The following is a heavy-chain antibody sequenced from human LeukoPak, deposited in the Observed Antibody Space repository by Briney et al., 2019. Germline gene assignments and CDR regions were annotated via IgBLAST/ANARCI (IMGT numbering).Heavy chain of an antibody. CDR1: GFTFSLYP. CDR2: ISNGGSDK. Sequence: GRSLRLSCAASGFTFSLYPMHWVRQAPGKGLEWEAVISNGGSDKYYAESVKGRFTISRDNSKSTLYLQMNSLSAEDTAVYYCARDVGDCSSSSCYIPADWWGQGTLVTVSS. J-gene: IGHJ4*02. D-gene: IGHD2-2*02. CDR3: ARDVGDCSSSSCYIPADW. V-gene: IGHV3-30*01.